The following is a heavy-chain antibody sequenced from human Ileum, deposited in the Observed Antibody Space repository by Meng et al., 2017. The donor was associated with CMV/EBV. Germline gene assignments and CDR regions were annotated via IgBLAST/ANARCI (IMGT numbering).Heavy chain of an antibody. Sequence: DAGPVLVGPSETLSLTCTLSGDSLSTSSWTWIRQSAGSRLEWIGRICGTGTTNYNPSFKSRVTLSLDKSKNQFSLKLSSVTAADTAVYYCARRIREVREISWENWLTPWGQGTLVTVSS. V-gene: IGHV4-4*07. CDR3: ARRIREVREISWENWLTP. D-gene: IGHD3-10*01. CDR2: ICGTGTT. CDR1: GDSLSTSS. J-gene: IGHJ5*02.